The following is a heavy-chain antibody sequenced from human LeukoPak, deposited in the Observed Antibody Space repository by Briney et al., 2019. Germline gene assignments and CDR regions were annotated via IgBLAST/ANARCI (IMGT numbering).Heavy chain of an antibody. D-gene: IGHD2-8*01. Sequence: GASVKVSCKASGGTFRSFAISWVRQAPGQGLEWMGGIXPXXXXXNYAQKFQGRVTITADESTSTAYMELSSLRSEDTAVYYCASELDYCTNGVCYLAAAKTLFDYWGQGTLVTVSS. CDR1: GGTFRSFA. CDR2: IXPXXXXX. J-gene: IGHJ4*02. CDR3: ASELDYCTNGVCYLAAAKTLFDY. V-gene: IGHV1-69*13.